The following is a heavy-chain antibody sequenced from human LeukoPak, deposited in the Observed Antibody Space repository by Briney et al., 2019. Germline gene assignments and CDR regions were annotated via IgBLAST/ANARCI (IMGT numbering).Heavy chain of an antibody. Sequence: SETLSLTCSVSGGSISSYYWSWVRQPPEKGLEWIGYIYYSGSTNYNPSLKSRVTISVDTSKNQFSLKLSSVTAADTAVYYCARHSGASDSNGYYSGGSFYYWGQGTLVTVSS. CDR1: GGSISSYY. J-gene: IGHJ4*02. D-gene: IGHD3-22*01. CDR2: IYYSGST. CDR3: ARHSGASDSNGYYSGGSFYY. V-gene: IGHV4-59*08.